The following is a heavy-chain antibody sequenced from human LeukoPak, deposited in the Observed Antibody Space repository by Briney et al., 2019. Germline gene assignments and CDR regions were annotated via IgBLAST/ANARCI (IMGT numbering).Heavy chain of an antibody. V-gene: IGHV4-30-2*01. J-gene: IGHJ5*02. Sequence: SETLFLTCAVSGGSISSGGYSWSWIRQPPGKGLEWIGYIYHSVSTYYNPSLKSRVTISVDRSKNQFSLKLSSVTAADTAVYYCARDYYGSGLTGGFDPWGQGTLVTVSS. CDR2: IYHSVST. CDR1: GGSISSGGYS. D-gene: IGHD3-10*01. CDR3: ARDYYGSGLTGGFDP.